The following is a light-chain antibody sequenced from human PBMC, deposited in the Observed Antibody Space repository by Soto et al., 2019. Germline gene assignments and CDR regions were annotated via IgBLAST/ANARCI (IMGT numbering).Light chain of an antibody. V-gene: IGKV3-20*01. CDR3: QQYGSSPWT. CDR1: QSVSSSY. J-gene: IGKJ1*01. Sequence: EIVLTQSPGTLSXXPXXXXXPXXPASQSVSSSYLAWYQQKPGQAPRLLIYGASSRATGIPDRFSGSGSGTDFTLTISRLEPEDFAVYYCQQYGSSPWTFGQGTKVDI. CDR2: GAS.